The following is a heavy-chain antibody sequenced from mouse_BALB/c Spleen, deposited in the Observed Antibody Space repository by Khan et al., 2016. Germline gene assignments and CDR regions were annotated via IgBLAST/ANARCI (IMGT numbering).Heavy chain of an antibody. CDR1: GFTFSNYW. V-gene: IGHV6-6*02. CDR2: IRLQSNNYAT. J-gene: IGHJ3*01. CDR3: TTGFAY. Sequence: EVELVESGGGLVQPGGSMKLSCVAAGFTFSNYWMNWVRQSPEKGLEWVAEIRLQSNNYATHYAESVKGRFTISRDDSKSSVYLQMNKLRAEDTGIYYCTTGFAYWGQGTLVTVSA.